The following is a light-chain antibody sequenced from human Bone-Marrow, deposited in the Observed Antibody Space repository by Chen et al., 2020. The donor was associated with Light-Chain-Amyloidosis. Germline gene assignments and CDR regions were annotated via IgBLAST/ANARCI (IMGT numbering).Light chain of an antibody. CDR2: DDS. CDR3: QVWDRSSDRPV. Sequence: SSVLTQPSSLSVAPGQTATIACGGNTIGSTSVHWYQQTPGQAPLLVVYDDSDRPSGIPERLSGSNSGNTATLTISRVEAGDEADYYCQVWDRSSDRPVFGGGTKLTVL. V-gene: IGLV3-21*02. CDR1: TIGSTS. J-gene: IGLJ3*02.